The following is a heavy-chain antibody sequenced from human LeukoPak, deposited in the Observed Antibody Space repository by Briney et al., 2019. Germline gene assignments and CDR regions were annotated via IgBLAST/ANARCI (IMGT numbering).Heavy chain of an antibody. CDR1: GFTFSSYA. CDR2: IRYDGSNK. D-gene: IGHD4-17*01. CDR3: ARDSVRLRSTNWFDP. V-gene: IGHV3-30*02. J-gene: IGHJ5*02. Sequence: GGSLRLSCAASGFTFSSYAIHWVRQAPGKGLEWVAFIRYDGSNKYYEDSVKGRFTISRDDSKNTLYLQMNSLRAEDTAVYYCARDSVRLRSTNWFDPWGQGTLVTVSS.